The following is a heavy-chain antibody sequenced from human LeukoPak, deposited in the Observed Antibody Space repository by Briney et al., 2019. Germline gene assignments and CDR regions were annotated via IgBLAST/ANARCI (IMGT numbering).Heavy chain of an antibody. Sequence: ASVKVSCKASGYSFTSYGISWVRQAPGQGLEWMGWTSGYNGNTDYAQKFQGRVAITTDTSTNTAYMELRSLRSDDTAVYYCARGRGHDYWGQGTLVTVSS. V-gene: IGHV1-18*04. CDR3: ARGRGHDY. CDR1: GYSFTSYG. J-gene: IGHJ4*02. D-gene: IGHD3/OR15-3a*01. CDR2: TSGYNGNT.